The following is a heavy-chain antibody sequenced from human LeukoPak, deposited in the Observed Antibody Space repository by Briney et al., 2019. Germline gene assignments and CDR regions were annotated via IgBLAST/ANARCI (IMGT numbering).Heavy chain of an antibody. D-gene: IGHD3-3*01. V-gene: IGHV4-34*01. CDR3: ARATSPFWSGYYSY. CDR2: INHSGST. J-gene: IGHJ4*02. CDR1: GGSFSGYY. Sequence: PSETLSLTCAVYGGSFSGYYWSWIRQPPVKGLEWIGEINHSGSTNYNPSHKSRVTISVDTSKNQFSLKLSSVTAADTAVYYCARATSPFWSGYYSYWGQGTLVTVSS.